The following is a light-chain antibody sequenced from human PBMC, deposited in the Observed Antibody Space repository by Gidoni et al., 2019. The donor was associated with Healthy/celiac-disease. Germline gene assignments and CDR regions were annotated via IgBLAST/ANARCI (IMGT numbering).Light chain of an antibody. Sequence: QSVLTQPPSASGTPGQRVTISCSGSSSHIGSNYVYWYQQLPGTAPKLLIYRNNQRHSGVPDRFAGSKSGTSASLAISGLRSEDEADYYCAAWDDSLSGSWVFGGGTKLTVL. V-gene: IGLV1-47*01. CDR1: SSHIGSNY. CDR2: RNN. J-gene: IGLJ3*02. CDR3: AAWDDSLSGSWV.